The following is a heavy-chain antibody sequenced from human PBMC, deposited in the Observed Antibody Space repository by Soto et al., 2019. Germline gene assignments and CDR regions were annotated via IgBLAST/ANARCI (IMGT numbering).Heavy chain of an antibody. CDR3: VRDPLYCSGGTCYSGRAFDV. J-gene: IGHJ3*01. Sequence: GGSLRLSCAASGFTFSSHDMNWVRQAPGKGLEWVSHISNSGTTIYYTDSVKGRFTISRDNAKNSMYLQMNSLRAGDTAVYYCVRDPLYCSGGTCYSGRAFDVWGQGTMVTVSS. V-gene: IGHV3-48*03. CDR2: ISNSGTTI. CDR1: GFTFSSHD. D-gene: IGHD2-15*01.